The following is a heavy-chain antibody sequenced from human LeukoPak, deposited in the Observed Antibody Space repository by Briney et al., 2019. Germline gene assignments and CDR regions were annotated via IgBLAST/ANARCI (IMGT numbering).Heavy chain of an antibody. Sequence: SETLSLTCTVSGASIDSGRYYWGWIRQPPGKGLEWIGSIHYNGTTYYNPSLTSRVTISIDTSNNQFSLELSSVTAADTAVYYCARGTPYNPWGQGTLVTV. J-gene: IGHJ5*02. D-gene: IGHD4-11*01. CDR2: IHYNGTT. CDR3: ARGTPYNP. CDR1: GASIDSGRYY. V-gene: IGHV4-39*07.